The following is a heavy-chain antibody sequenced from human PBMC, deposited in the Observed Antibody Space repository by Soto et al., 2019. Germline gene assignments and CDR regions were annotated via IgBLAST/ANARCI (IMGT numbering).Heavy chain of an antibody. CDR3: ERDRLFDP. J-gene: IGHJ5*02. V-gene: IGHV1-18*01. CDR2: ISAYNDNT. Sequence: QVQLVQSGAEVKKPGASVKVSCKASGYTFTSYGISWVRQAPGQGLEWMGWISAYNDNTNYAQKLQGRGPMTTDTSTTTAYIELRSLRSDATAVYYCERDRLFDPWGQGTLVTVSS. CDR1: GYTFTSYG.